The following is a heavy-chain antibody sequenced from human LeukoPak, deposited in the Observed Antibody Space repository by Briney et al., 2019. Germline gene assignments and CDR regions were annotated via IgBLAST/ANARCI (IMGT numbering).Heavy chain of an antibody. CDR1: GYSFTSYW. CDR2: IYPGDSGT. CDR3: TIADTAMVLFDY. D-gene: IGHD5-18*01. J-gene: IGHJ4*02. Sequence: GESLKISCKGFGYSFTSYWIGWVRQMPGKGLEWMGIIYPGDSGTRYSPSFQGQVTISADKSISTAYLQWSSLKASDTAMYYCTIADTAMVLFDYWGQGTLVTVSS. V-gene: IGHV5-51*01.